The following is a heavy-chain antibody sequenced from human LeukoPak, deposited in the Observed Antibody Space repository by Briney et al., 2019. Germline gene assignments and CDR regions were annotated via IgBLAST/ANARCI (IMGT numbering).Heavy chain of an antibody. CDR1: GFTFSSYA. D-gene: IGHD2-2*01. V-gene: IGHV3-74*01. J-gene: IGHJ4*02. Sequence: GGSLRLSCAASGFTFSSYAMSWVRQAPGKGLEWVSRINSDGSSTSYADSVKGRFTISRDNAKNTLYLQMNRLRAEDTAVYYCARPRGCGSSRCNNFDYWGQGTLVTVSS. CDR3: ARPRGCGSSRCNNFDY. CDR2: INSDGSST.